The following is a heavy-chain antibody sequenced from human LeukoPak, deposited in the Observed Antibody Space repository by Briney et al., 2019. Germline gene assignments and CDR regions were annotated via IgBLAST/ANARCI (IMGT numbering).Heavy chain of an antibody. Sequence: PGGSLRLSCAASGFTFSDYYMSWVRQAPGKGLEWVSVIYDGGSTDYAESVKGRFTISRDNSKNTLYLQMNSLRAEDTAVYYCARDWGYCSSTSCHVFDYWGQGTLVTVSS. CDR2: IYDGGST. V-gene: IGHV3-53*01. D-gene: IGHD2-2*01. J-gene: IGHJ4*02. CDR1: GFTFSDYY. CDR3: ARDWGYCSSTSCHVFDY.